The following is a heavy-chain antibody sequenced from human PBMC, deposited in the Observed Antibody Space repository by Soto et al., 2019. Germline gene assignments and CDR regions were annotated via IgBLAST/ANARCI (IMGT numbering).Heavy chain of an antibody. V-gene: IGHV3-74*01. CDR3: TRAPMSSRNAFDI. J-gene: IGHJ3*02. Sequence: PGGSLRLSCAASGFTLSSYWMHWVRQAPGKGLVWVSRVNPDGTTTYYADSVKGRFTISRDNAGNTLYLQMNSLRADDTAVYYCTRAPMSSRNAFDIWGQGTMVTVSS. CDR1: GFTLSSYW. CDR2: VNPDGTTT. D-gene: IGHD3-10*02.